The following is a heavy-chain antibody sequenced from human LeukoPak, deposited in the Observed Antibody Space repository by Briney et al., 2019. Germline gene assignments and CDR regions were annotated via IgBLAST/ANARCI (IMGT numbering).Heavy chain of an antibody. CDR1: GGTFSSYA. CDR2: IIPIFGTA. J-gene: IGHJ6*02. D-gene: IGHD2-2*02. CDR3: ARGDCSTSCYTGFYYYYGMDV. Sequence: SVKVSCKASGGTFSSYAISWVRQAPGQGLEWMGGIIPIFGTANYAQKFQGRVTITADESTSTAYMELSSLRSEDTAVYYCARGDCSTSCYTGFYYYYGMDVWGQGTTVTVSS. V-gene: IGHV1-69*13.